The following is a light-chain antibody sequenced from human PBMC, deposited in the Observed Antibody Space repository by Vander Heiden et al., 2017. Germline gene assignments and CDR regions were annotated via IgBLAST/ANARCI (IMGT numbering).Light chain of an antibody. CDR2: KDS. CDR1: ALPKQY. Sequence: SYALTQPPSVSVSPGQTARITCSGDALPKQYAYWYQQKPGQAPVLVIYKDSERPSGIPERFSGSSSGTTVTLTISGVQAEDEADYYCQSADSSGTIGVFGGGTKLTVL. V-gene: IGLV3-25*03. CDR3: QSADSSGTIGV. J-gene: IGLJ2*01.